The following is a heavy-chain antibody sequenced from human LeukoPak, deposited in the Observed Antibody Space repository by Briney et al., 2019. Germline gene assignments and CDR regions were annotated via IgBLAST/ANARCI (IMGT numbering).Heavy chain of an antibody. CDR3: ARSYYRYCFDY. D-gene: IGHD3-22*01. CDR2: ISWDGGST. CDR1: GFTFDNYA. V-gene: IGHV3-43D*03. J-gene: IGHJ4*02. Sequence: GGSLRLSCAASGFTFDNYAMQWVRQAPGKGLEWVSLISWDGGSTYYADSVKGRFTISRDNAKNSLYLQMNSLRAEDTALYYCARSYYRYCFDYWGQGTLVTVSS.